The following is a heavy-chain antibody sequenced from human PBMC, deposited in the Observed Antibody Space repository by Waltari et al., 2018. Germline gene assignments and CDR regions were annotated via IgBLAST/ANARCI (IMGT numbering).Heavy chain of an antibody. CDR2: ISSSSSTI. Sequence: EVQLVESGGGLVQPGGSLRLSCAASGFTFSSYSMNWVRQAPGKGLEWVSYISSSSSTIYYADSVKGRFTITRDNAKNSLYLQMNSLGAEDTAVYYCARENQPAAAGTLFDYWGQGTLVTVSS. CDR1: GFTFSSYS. D-gene: IGHD6-13*01. V-gene: IGHV3-48*01. CDR3: ARENQPAAAGTLFDY. J-gene: IGHJ4*02.